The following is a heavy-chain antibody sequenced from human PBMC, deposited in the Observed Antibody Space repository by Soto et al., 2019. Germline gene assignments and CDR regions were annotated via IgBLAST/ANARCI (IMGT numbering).Heavy chain of an antibody. J-gene: IGHJ4*02. CDR3: AKAKNDYNWDNRPPFDY. CDR1: GFTLRNYA. Sequence: GGSLRLSCDASGFTLRNYAMTWIRQAPGKGLEWVSLISANDVGTYYAESVKTRFTISTDQSRNTVYLQMDSLRADDTAIYYCAKAKNDYNWDNRPPFDYWGQGTLVTVSS. CDR2: ISANDVGT. D-gene: IGHD1-20*01. V-gene: IGHV3-23*01.